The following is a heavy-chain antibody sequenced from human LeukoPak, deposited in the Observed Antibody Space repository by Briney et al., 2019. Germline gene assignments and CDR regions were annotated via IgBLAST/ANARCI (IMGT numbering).Heavy chain of an antibody. Sequence: ASVKVSCKASGYAFTGHYMHWVRQAPGQGPEWMGWIDPNSGGTDYAQRCQGRVTMTRDTSINTIYMELSSLRSDDTAVYYCAIERVSVAGWFDPWGEGTLVTVCS. J-gene: IGHJ5*02. CDR3: AIERVSVAGWFDP. CDR1: GYAFTGHY. D-gene: IGHD6-19*01. V-gene: IGHV1-2*02. CDR2: IDPNSGGT.